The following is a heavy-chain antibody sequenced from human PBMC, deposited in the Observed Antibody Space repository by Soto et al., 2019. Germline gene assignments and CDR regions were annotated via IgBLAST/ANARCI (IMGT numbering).Heavy chain of an antibody. V-gene: IGHV3-33*01. D-gene: IGHD6-6*01. CDR3: ARGFSSSSGLDY. CDR2: IRYDGSNK. CDR1: GFTFSSYA. J-gene: IGHJ4*02. Sequence: QVQLVESGGGVVQPGRALRLSCAASGFTFSSYAMHWVRQAPGKGLEWVAVIRYDGSNKHYADSVKGRFTISRDNSRDTLYLQMKSLRAEDTAVYYCARGFSSSSGLDYWGQGTLVTVSS.